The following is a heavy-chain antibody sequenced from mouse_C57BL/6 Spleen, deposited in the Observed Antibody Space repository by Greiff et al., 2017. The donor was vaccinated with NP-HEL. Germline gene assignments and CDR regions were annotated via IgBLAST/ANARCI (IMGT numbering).Heavy chain of an antibody. CDR1: GFTFSDYG. J-gene: IGHJ4*01. V-gene: IGHV5-17*01. D-gene: IGHD1-1*01. Sequence: EVMLVESGGGLVKPGGSLKLSCAASGFTFSDYGMHWVRQAPEKGLEWVAYISSGSSTIYYADTVKGRFTISRDNAKNSLFLQMTSLRSEDTAMYYCAKDGSSYYAMDYWGQGTSVTVSS. CDR2: ISSGSSTI. CDR3: AKDGSSYYAMDY.